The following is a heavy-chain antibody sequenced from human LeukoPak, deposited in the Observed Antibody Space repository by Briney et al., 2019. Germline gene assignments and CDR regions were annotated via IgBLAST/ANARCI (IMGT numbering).Heavy chain of an antibody. D-gene: IGHD6-13*01. CDR3: ARQRGYAAPSDY. CDR1: GGSISSSSYY. V-gene: IGHV4-39*01. Sequence: SETLSLTCTVSGGSISSSSYYWGWIRQPPGKGLEWIGSIYYSGSTYYNPSLKSRVTISVDTSKNQFSLKLSSVTAADTAVHYCARQRGYAAPSDYWGQGTLVTVSS. J-gene: IGHJ4*02. CDR2: IYYSGST.